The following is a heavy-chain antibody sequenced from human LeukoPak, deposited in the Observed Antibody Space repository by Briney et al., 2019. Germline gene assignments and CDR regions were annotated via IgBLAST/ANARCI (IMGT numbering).Heavy chain of an antibody. D-gene: IGHD6-19*01. CDR2: ISPSYLYM. J-gene: IGHJ4*02. V-gene: IGHV3-21*01. CDR1: GFTFSSYS. CDR3: ARDSHGSGWEDY. Sequence: GGSLRLSCAASGFTFSSYSMNWVRQAPGKGLEWVSSISPSYLYMYYADSVRGRFTISRDNAKNSLYLQMNSLRDEDTAVYYCARDSHGSGWEDYWGQGTLVTVSS.